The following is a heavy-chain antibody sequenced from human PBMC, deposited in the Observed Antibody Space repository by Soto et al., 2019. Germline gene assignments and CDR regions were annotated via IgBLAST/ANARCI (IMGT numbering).Heavy chain of an antibody. Sequence: GTSVKVSCKASGYTFTGYYMHWVRQAPGQGLEWMGWINPNSGGTNYAQKFQGRATMTRDTSISTAYMELSRLRSDDTAVYYCARYYYDSSVEVSFDYWGQGTLVTVSS. V-gene: IGHV1-2*02. CDR2: INPNSGGT. CDR1: GYTFTGYY. CDR3: ARYYYDSSVEVSFDY. J-gene: IGHJ4*02. D-gene: IGHD3-22*01.